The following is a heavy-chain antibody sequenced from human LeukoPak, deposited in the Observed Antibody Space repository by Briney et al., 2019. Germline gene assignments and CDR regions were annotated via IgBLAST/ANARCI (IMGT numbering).Heavy chain of an antibody. CDR1: GYTFTSYA. V-gene: IGHV7-4-1*02. J-gene: IGHJ4*02. D-gene: IGHD6-19*01. CDR2: INTNTGNP. Sequence: ASVKVSCKASGYTFTSYAMNWVRQAPGQGLEWIGWINTNTGNPTYAQGSTGRFVFSLDTSVSTAYLQISSLKAEDTAVYYCARGVVAVARSFDYWGQGTLVTVSS. CDR3: ARGVVAVARSFDY.